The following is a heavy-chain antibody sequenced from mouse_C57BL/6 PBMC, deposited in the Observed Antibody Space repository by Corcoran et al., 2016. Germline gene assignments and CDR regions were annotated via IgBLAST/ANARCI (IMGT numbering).Heavy chain of an antibody. CDR2: INTYSGVP. D-gene: IGHD4-1*01. Sequence: QIQLVQSGPELKKPGETVKISCKASGYTFTTYGMSWMKQAPGKGLKWMGWINTYSGVPTYADDFKGRFAFSLETSASTAYLQINNLKNEDTATYFCARLWDEAWFAYWGQGTLVTVSA. J-gene: IGHJ3*01. V-gene: IGHV9-3*01. CDR3: ARLWDEAWFAY. CDR1: GYTFTTYG.